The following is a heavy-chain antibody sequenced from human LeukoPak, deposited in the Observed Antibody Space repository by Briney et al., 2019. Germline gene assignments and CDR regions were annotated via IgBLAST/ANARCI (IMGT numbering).Heavy chain of an antibody. J-gene: IGHJ4*02. CDR1: GYTFTSYA. V-gene: IGHV1-69*13. CDR3: ARQMTPHGNFDY. CDR2: IIPIFGTA. D-gene: IGHD1-26*01. Sequence: EASVTVSCTASGYTFTSYAISWVRQAPGQGLEWMGGIIPIFGTANYAQKFQGRVTITADESTSTAYMELSSLRSEDTAVYYCARQMTPHGNFDYWGQGTLVTVSS.